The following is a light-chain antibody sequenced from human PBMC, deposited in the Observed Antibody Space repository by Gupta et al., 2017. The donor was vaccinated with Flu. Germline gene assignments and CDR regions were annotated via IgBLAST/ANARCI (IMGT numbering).Light chain of an antibody. CDR2: KVP. V-gene: IGKV2-30*01. Sequence: DVVMTPSPLSLHVTLGQSASIPCTSSERLVYIDGNTYLHWYQQRPGHSTRRLIHKVPNRDSGVPGRCGGGGSGNDFTLKISRVEEEDVGVYYCMHDVKWPWTFGQGTKVEI. CDR1: ERLVYIDGNTY. J-gene: IGKJ1*01. CDR3: MHDVKWPWT.